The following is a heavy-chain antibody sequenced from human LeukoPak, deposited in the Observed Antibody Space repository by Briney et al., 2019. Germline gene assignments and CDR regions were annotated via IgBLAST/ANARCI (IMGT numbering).Heavy chain of an antibody. CDR3: ARVGGVYSSGWYYFDY. CDR1: GGSISSYY. J-gene: IGHJ4*02. CDR2: IYYSGST. D-gene: IGHD6-19*01. Sequence: SETLSLTCTVSGGSISSYYWSWIRQPPGKGLEWIGYIYYSGSTNYNPSLKSRVTISVDTSKNQFSLKLSSVTAADTAVYYCARVGGVYSSGWYYFDYWGQGTLVTVSS. V-gene: IGHV4-59*01.